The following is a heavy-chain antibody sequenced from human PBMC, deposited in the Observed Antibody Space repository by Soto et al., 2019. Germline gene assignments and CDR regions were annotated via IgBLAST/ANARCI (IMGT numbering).Heavy chain of an antibody. Sequence: QVQLVQSGAEVKKPGSSVKVSCKASGGTFSSYAISWVRQAPGQGLEWMGGIIPIFGTANYAQKFQGRVTITADESTSTAYMELSSLRSEDTAVYYCARTDYYDSSGYYGSLPDYWGQGTLVTVSS. V-gene: IGHV1-69*12. D-gene: IGHD3-22*01. J-gene: IGHJ4*02. CDR1: GGTFSSYA. CDR3: ARTDYYDSSGYYGSLPDY. CDR2: IIPIFGTA.